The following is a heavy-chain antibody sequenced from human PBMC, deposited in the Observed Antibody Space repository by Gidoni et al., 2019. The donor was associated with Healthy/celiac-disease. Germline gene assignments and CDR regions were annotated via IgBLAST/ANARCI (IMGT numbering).Heavy chain of an antibody. D-gene: IGHD3-10*01. Sequence: QVQLQESGPGLVKPSQTLSLPCTVSGCSISSGGYYWSWIRQHPGKGLEWIGYIYYSGSTYYNPARKSRVNISVDTSKNQFSLKLSSVTAADTAVDYCARVFGRTFDYWGQGTLVTVSS. CDR3: ARVFGRTFDY. J-gene: IGHJ4*02. CDR1: GCSISSGGYY. V-gene: IGHV4-31*03. CDR2: IYYSGST.